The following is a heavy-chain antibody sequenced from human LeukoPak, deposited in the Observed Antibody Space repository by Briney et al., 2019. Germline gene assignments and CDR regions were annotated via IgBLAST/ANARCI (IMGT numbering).Heavy chain of an antibody. Sequence: PGGSLRLSCAASGFTFSTYAVSWVRQAPGKGLEWVSRITTGGSTFYADSVKGRFTISKDNSKNTLYLQMSSLMAEDTAVYYCATSYSSGYYYFDYWGQGTLVTVSS. CDR2: ITTGGST. V-gene: IGHV3-23*01. D-gene: IGHD6-19*01. J-gene: IGHJ4*02. CDR3: ATSYSSGYYYFDY. CDR1: GFTFSTYA.